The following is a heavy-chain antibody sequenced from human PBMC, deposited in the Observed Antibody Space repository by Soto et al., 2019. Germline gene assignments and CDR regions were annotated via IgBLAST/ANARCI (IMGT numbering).Heavy chain of an antibody. Sequence: QVQLVQSGAEVKKPGASVKVSCKASGYTFTGYYMHWVRQAPGQGLEWMGWINPNSGGTNYAQKFQGWVTMTRDTAISTGHMELSRLRSDDKAVYYCARDSEKAKVKQFDYWGQGTLVTVSS. CDR1: GYTFTGYY. D-gene: IGHD5-18*01. CDR2: INPNSGGT. V-gene: IGHV1-2*04. CDR3: ARDSEKAKVKQFDY. J-gene: IGHJ4*02.